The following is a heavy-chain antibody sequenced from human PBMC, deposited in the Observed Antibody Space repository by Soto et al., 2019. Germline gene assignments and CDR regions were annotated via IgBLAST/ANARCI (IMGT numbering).Heavy chain of an antibody. J-gene: IGHJ4*02. D-gene: IGHD3-22*01. CDR3: ERVGGGGSGYFIFEY. V-gene: IGHV3-7*01. Sequence: GGSLRLSCAASGFTFSSYWMSWVRQAPGKGLEWVANIKQDGSEKYYVDSVKGRFTISRDNAKNSLYLQMNSLRAEDTAVYYCERVGGGGSGYFIFEYWGQAALVTVSS. CDR1: GFTFSSYW. CDR2: IKQDGSEK.